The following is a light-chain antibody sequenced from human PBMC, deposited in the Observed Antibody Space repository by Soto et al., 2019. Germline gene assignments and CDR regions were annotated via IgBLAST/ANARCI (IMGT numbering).Light chain of an antibody. Sequence: DIQLTQSPSFLSASVGDRVTITCRASQAINSHLAWYKQEPGRAPKLLIYAASTLQSGVPSRFSGSASGTEFTLTISSQQPEDFATYYCQQVSGYPLSFGGGTKVEIK. CDR3: QQVSGYPLS. J-gene: IGKJ4*01. V-gene: IGKV1-9*01. CDR1: QAINSH. CDR2: AAS.